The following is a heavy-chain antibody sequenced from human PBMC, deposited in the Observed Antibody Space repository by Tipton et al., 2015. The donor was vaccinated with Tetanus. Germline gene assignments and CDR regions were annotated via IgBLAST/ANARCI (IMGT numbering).Heavy chain of an antibody. CDR3: ARRRTTTALSYYFDS. Sequence: QLVQSGPEVKKPEESLKISCKGSGYNFTIYWIGWVRQMSGKGLEWMGIIYPGDSNIRYSPSFQGQVTISADRSISTAYLQWSSLKASDTAMYYCARRRTTTALSYYFDSWGQGTLVTVSS. CDR1: GYNFTIYW. CDR2: IYPGDSNI. V-gene: IGHV5-51*01. D-gene: IGHD4-17*01. J-gene: IGHJ4*02.